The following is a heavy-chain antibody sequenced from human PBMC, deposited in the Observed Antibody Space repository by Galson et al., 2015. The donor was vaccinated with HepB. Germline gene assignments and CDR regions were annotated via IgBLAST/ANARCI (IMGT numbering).Heavy chain of an antibody. CDR2: ISYDGSNK. CDR3: ARDQTGLFVLDY. J-gene: IGHJ4*02. CDR1: GFTFSSYA. V-gene: IGHV3-30*04. Sequence: SLRLSCAASGFTFSSYAMHWVRQAPGKGLEWVAVISYDGSNKYYADSVKGRFTISRDNSKNTLYLQMNSLRAEDTAVYYCARDQTGLFVLDYWGQGTLVTVSS. D-gene: IGHD3-10*01.